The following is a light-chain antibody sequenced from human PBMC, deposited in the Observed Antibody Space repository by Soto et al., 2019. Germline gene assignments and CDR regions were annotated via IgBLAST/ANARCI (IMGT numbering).Light chain of an antibody. Sequence: DAQMTQSPSSLSASVGDSVTITCRASQSIGTYFDWYQHKPGKAPKLLIYAASSLQSGVPSRFSGSGSGTDFTLTISSLQPEDFATYYCQESHNTFGQGTKLEIK. CDR3: QESHNT. CDR2: AAS. J-gene: IGKJ2*01. V-gene: IGKV1-39*01. CDR1: QSIGTY.